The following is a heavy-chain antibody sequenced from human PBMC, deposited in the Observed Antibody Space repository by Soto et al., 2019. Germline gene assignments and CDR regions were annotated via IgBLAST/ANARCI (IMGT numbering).Heavy chain of an antibody. Sequence: GASVKVSCKDSGYTFXSYGISWVRQENGQGLEWMGWISAYNGNTNYAQKLQGRVTMTTDTSTSTAYMELRSLRSDDTAVYYCAREDSSADYGSWNLNPGGWFDPWGQGTLVTVST. CDR2: ISAYNGNT. CDR3: AREDSSADYGSWNLNPGGWFDP. V-gene: IGHV1-18*01. J-gene: IGHJ5*02. D-gene: IGHD4-17*01. CDR1: GYTFXSYG.